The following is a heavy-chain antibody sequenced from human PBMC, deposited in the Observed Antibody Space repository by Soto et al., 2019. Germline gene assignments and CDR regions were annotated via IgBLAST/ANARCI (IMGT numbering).Heavy chain of an antibody. CDR3: ARMFHCSGGTCPFDY. CDR1: GFSLSTSGMR. CDR2: IDWDDDK. J-gene: IGHJ4*02. Sequence: SCPTLVNPTQTLTLTCTFSGFSLSTSGMRVSWIRQPPGKALEWLARIDWDDDKFYNTSLKTRLTISKDSSKNQVVLTMTNMDPADTATYYCARMFHCSGGTCPFDYWGQGALVTVSS. D-gene: IGHD2-15*01. V-gene: IGHV2-70*04.